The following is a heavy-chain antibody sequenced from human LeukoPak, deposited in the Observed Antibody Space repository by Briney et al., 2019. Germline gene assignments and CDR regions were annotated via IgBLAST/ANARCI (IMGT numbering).Heavy chain of an antibody. CDR1: GGSISSYY. Sequence: SETLSLTCTVSGGSISSYYWSWIRQPAGKGLEWIGRIYTSGSTNYNPSLKSRVTMSVDTSKNQFSLKLSSVTAADTAVYYCARSDCSSTSCALFDIWGQGTMVTVSS. CDR2: IYTSGST. J-gene: IGHJ3*02. D-gene: IGHD2-2*01. CDR3: ARSDCSSTSCALFDI. V-gene: IGHV4-4*07.